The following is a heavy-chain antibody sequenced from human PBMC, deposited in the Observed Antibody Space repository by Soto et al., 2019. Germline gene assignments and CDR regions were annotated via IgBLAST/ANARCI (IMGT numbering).Heavy chain of an antibody. D-gene: IGHD3-22*01. CDR1: GGSISSGDYY. Sequence: SETLSLTCTVSGGSISSGDYYWNWIRQPPGKGLEWIGYIYYSGSTYYNPSLKSRVTISVDTSKNQFSLRLSSVTAADTAVYYCARWFYDRGPPRYFDYWGQGALVTVSS. J-gene: IGHJ4*02. V-gene: IGHV4-30-4*01. CDR2: IYYSGST. CDR3: ARWFYDRGPPRYFDY.